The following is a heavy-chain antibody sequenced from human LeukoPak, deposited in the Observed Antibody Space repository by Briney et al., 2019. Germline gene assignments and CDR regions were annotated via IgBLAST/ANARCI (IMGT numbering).Heavy chain of an antibody. V-gene: IGHV3-33*01. Sequence: QTGGSLRLSCTASGFIFSNSGMHWVRQAPGKGLEWVAVIWSDGSYRYYADSVKGRFTISRENSKNTLYLQMNSLSVEDTAIYYCVLGVVGSGSFLLGSWGQGTLSPSPQ. J-gene: IGHJ4*02. CDR3: VLGVVGSGSFLLGS. D-gene: IGHD3-10*01. CDR1: GFIFSNSG. CDR2: IWSDGSYR.